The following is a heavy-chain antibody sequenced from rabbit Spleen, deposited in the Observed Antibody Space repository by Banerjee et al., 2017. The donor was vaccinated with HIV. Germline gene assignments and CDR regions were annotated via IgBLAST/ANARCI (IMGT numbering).Heavy chain of an antibody. CDR1: GFSFSSSDY. D-gene: IGHD2-1*01. J-gene: IGHJ4*01. V-gene: IGHV1S40*01. CDR3: ARGSATMTMVIIGFYLSL. CDR2: IRAGNTATA. Sequence: QSLEESGGDLVKPGASLTLTCTASGFSFSSSDYMCWVRQAPGKGLEWIACIRAGNTATAFYASWAKGRFTISRSTSLNTVTLQMTSLTAADTATYFCARGSATMTMVIIGFYLSLWGPGTLVTVS.